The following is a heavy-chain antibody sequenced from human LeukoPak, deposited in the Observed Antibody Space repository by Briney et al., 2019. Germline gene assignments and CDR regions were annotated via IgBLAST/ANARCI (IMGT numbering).Heavy chain of an antibody. J-gene: IGHJ4*02. V-gene: IGHV4-39*07. CDR3: AREVSLSYYDFWSGYSFFDY. CDR2: IYYSGST. D-gene: IGHD3-3*01. CDR1: GGSISSSSYY. Sequence: SETLSLTCTVSGGSISSSSYYWGWIRQPPGKGLEWIGSIYYSGSTYYNPSLKSRVTISVDTSKNQFSLKLSSVTAADTAVYYCAREVSLSYYDFWSGYSFFDYWGQGTLVTVSS.